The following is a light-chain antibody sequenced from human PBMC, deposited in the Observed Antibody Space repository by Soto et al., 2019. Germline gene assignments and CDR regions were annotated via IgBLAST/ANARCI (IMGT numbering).Light chain of an antibody. CDR2: GAA. CDR3: QMYKNWLAT. J-gene: IGKJ4*02. Sequence: DIVRTQSPATLSVSPGERATLSCRANQSISGSLAWYQQKPGQSPRLLIYGAATRAPRIPARFSVSGSVTDFALTISGLQSEDFSVYYWQMYKNWLATFGGGTKVAIK. CDR1: QSISGS. V-gene: IGKV3-15*01.